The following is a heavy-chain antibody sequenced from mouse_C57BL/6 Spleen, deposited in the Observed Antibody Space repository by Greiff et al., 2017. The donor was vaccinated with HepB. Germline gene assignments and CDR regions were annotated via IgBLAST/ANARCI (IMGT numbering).Heavy chain of an antibody. Sequence: QVQLQQPGAELVRPGTSVKLSCKASGYTFTSYWMHWVKQRPGQGLEWIGVIDPSDSYTNYNQKFKGKATLTVDTSSSTAYMQLSSLTSEDSAVYYCARGYFDVWAQGPRSPSPQ. CDR1: GYTFTSYW. V-gene: IGHV1-59*01. J-gene: IGHJ1*03. CDR2: IDPSDSYT. CDR3: ARGYFDV.